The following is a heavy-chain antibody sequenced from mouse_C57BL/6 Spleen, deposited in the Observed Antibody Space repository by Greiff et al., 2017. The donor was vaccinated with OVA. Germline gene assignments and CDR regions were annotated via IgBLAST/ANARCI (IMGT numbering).Heavy chain of an antibody. D-gene: IGHD1-1*01. V-gene: IGHV3-6*01. CDR3: AKGSSYFDY. J-gene: IGHJ2*01. CDR2: ISYDGSN. Sequence: EVHLVESGPGLVKPSQSLSLTCSVTGYSITSGYYWNWIRQFPGNKLEWMGYISYDGSNNYNPSLKNRISITRDTSKNQFFLKLNSVTTEDTATYYCAKGSSYFDYWGQGTTLTVSS. CDR1: GYSITSGYY.